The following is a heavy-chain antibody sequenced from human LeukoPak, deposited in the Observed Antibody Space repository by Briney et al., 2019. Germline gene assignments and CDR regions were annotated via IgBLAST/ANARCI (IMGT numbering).Heavy chain of an antibody. CDR2: INSDGSST. V-gene: IGHV3-74*01. CDR1: GFTFSSYW. CDR3: ARDSDSSSWYLGYVFDY. Sequence: GGSLRLSCAASGFTFSSYWMHWVRQAPGKGLVWVSRINSDGSSTSYADSVKGRFTISRDNAKNTLYLQMNSLRAEDTAVYYCARDSDSSSWYLGYVFDYWGQGTLVTVSS. J-gene: IGHJ4*02. D-gene: IGHD6-13*01.